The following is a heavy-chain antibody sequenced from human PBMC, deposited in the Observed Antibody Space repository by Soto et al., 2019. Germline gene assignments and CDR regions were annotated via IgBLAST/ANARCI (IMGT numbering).Heavy chain of an antibody. J-gene: IGHJ4*02. V-gene: IGHV4-59*08. CDR3: ARFVAAAGPAFDY. D-gene: IGHD6-13*01. CDR2: IYYSGST. Sequence: SETLSLTCTVSGGSISSYYWSWIRQPPGKGLEWIGYIYYSGSTNYNPSLKSRVTISVDTSKNQFSLKLSSVTAADTAVYYCARFVAAAGPAFDYWGQGTLVTVSS. CDR1: GGSISSYY.